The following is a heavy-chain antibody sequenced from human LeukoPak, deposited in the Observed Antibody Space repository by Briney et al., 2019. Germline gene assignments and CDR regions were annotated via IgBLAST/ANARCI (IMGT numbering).Heavy chain of an antibody. J-gene: IGHJ4*02. CDR2: ISYDGSNK. CDR3: ARVGPTIDY. V-gene: IGHV3-30*04. Sequence: GGSLRLSCAASGFTFSSYAMHWVRQAPGKGLEWVAVISYDGSNKYYADSVKGRFTTSRDNSKNTLYLQMNSLRAEDTAVYYCARVGPTIDYWGQGTLVTVSS. CDR1: GFTFSSYA.